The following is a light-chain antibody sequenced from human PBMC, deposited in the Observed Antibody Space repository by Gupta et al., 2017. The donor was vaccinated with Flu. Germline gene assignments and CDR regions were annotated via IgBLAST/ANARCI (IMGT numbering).Light chain of an antibody. CDR3: SSYTSGSTLVVA. Sequence: SALTPPASVPGSPGQSITISCTGTTSDVGGYNSVSWYQQRPGTAPKLMIYDVSNRPSGISNRFSGSKSGNTASLTISGLQAEDEADYYCSSYTSGSTLVVAFGGGTKLTVL. J-gene: IGLJ2*01. CDR1: TSDVGGYNS. V-gene: IGLV2-14*01. CDR2: DVS.